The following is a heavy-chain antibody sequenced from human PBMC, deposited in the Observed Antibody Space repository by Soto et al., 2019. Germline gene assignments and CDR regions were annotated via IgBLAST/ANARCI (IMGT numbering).Heavy chain of an antibody. CDR1: GGSFSGYY. J-gene: IGHJ5*02. V-gene: IGHV4-34*01. CDR3: ASRDIVATIPGWFDP. Sequence: QVQLQQWGAGLLKPSETLSLTCAVYGGSFSGYYWSWIRQPPGKGLEWIGEINHSGSTNYNPSLKSRVTISLDTSKNQFSLKLSSVTAADTAEYYCASRDIVATIPGWFDPWGQGTLVTVSS. CDR2: INHSGST. D-gene: IGHD5-12*01.